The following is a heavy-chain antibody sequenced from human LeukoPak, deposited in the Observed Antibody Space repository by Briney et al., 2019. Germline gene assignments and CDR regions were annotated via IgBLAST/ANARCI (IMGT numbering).Heavy chain of an antibody. D-gene: IGHD2-15*01. V-gene: IGHV1-2*02. CDR1: GYTFTGYY. CDR3: ARETLGYCSGGSCYGSWFDP. CDR2: INPNSGGT. Sequence: AASVTVSCKASGYTFTGYYMHWVRQAPGQGLEWMGWINPNSGGTNYAQKFQGRVTMTRDTSISTAYMELSRLRSDDTAVYYCARETLGYCSGGSCYGSWFDPWGQGTLVTVSS. J-gene: IGHJ5*02.